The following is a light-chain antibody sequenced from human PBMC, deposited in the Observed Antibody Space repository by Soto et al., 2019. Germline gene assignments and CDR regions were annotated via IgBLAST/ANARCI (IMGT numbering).Light chain of an antibody. Sequence: DLQMTQSPSSLSASIGDRVTITCRASQSISSYLNWYQQKPGKAPKLLIYAASTLQSGVPSRFSGSGSGTDFTLTISSLQPEDFATYFCQQSYSQPYTFGQGSRLEIK. V-gene: IGKV1-39*01. CDR1: QSISSY. CDR3: QQSYSQPYT. J-gene: IGKJ2*01. CDR2: AAS.